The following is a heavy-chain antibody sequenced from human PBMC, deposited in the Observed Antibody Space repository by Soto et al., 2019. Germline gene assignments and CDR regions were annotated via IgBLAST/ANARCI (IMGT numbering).Heavy chain of an antibody. J-gene: IGHJ4*02. CDR1: GFTFSSYG. Sequence: PGGSLRLSCAASGFTFSSYGMHWVRQAPGKGLEWVAVISSDGTNKYHVDSVKGRFTISRDNSKNTLYLQMNSLRTEDTADYYCAKGPHSSGYYSDYWGQGTLVTVSS. CDR2: ISSDGTNK. CDR3: AKGPHSSGYYSDY. D-gene: IGHD3-22*01. V-gene: IGHV3-30*18.